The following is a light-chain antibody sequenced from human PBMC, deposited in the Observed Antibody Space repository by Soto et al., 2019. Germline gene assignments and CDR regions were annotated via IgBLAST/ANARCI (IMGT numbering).Light chain of an antibody. J-gene: IGKJ2*01. CDR2: YAS. CDR1: QSVSSY. V-gene: IGKV3-11*01. CDR3: QQRSNWPPYT. Sequence: EIVLTQSPATLSLSPGERATLSCRASQSVSSYLAWYQQKPRQAPRLLIYYASNRATGIPASLSGSGSATDFTLTISSLEPQDFAVYYCQQRSNWPPYTFGQGTKLEIK.